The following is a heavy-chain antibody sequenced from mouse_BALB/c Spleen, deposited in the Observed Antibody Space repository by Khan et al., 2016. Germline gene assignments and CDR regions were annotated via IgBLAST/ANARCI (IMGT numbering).Heavy chain of an antibody. CDR2: VNPNNGGT. V-gene: IGHV1-26*01. CDR3: LRDAMDY. J-gene: IGHJ4*01. D-gene: IGHD1-1*01. CDR1: GYSFTGYY. Sequence: VQLQQPGPDLVKPGASVKISCKASGYSFTGYYIYWVKQSHGKSLEWIGRVNPNNGGTSYHQKFKGKAVLTIDKSSTTAYMELRSLTSEDSAVYYCLRDAMDYWGQGTSVTVSS.